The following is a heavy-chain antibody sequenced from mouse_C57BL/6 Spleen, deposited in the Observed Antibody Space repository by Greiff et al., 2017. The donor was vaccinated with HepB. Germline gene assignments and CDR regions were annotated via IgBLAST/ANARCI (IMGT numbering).Heavy chain of an antibody. V-gene: IGHV5-6*01. CDR1: GFTFSSYG. J-gene: IGHJ4*01. D-gene: IGHD2-3*01. CDR2: ISSGGSYT. CDR3: ARNDDGYYRYAMDD. Sequence: EVKVVESGGDLVKPGGSLKLSCAASGFTFSSYGMSWVRQTPDKRLEWVATISSGGSYTYYPDSVKGAFTISRDNAKNTLYLQMSSLKSEDTAMYYCARNDDGYYRYAMDDWGQGTSVTVSS.